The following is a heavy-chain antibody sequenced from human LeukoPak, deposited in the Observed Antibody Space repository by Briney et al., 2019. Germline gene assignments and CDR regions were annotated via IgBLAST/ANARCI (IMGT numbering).Heavy chain of an antibody. D-gene: IGHD6-13*01. V-gene: IGHV4-61*02. CDR3: ARSEAAAGSFYFDY. CDR2: IYTSGST. J-gene: IGHJ4*02. CDR1: GGSISSGSYY. Sequence: SETLSLTCTVSGGSISSGSYYWSWIRQPAGKGLEWIGRIYTSGSTNYNPSLKSRVTISVDTSKNQFSLKLSSVTAADTAVYYCARSEAAAGSFYFDYWGQGTLVAVSS.